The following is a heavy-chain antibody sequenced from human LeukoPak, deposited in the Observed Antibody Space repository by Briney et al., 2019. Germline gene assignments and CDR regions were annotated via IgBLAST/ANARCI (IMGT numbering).Heavy chain of an antibody. CDR3: ARGLAGGRITIFGVVIREVGFDY. J-gene: IGHJ4*02. Sequence: PSETLSLTCAVSGGSFSGYYWSWIRQPPGKGLEWIGEINHSGSTNYNPSLKSRVTISVDTSKNQFSLKLSSVTAADTAVYYCARGLAGGRITIFGVVIREVGFDYWGQGTLVTVSS. CDR1: GGSFSGYY. V-gene: IGHV4-34*01. CDR2: INHSGST. D-gene: IGHD3-3*01.